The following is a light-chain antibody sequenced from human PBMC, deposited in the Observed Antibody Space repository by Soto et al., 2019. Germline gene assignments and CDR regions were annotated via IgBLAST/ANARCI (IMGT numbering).Light chain of an antibody. Sequence: DIVMTQSPDSLAVSLGERATINCRSSQSVLYSSNNKNYLAWYQHKPGQPPKLLIHWASTRESGVPDRFSGSGSGTDFTLTISSLQAEDVAVYYCQQYYDTRRTFGQGTKVEIK. V-gene: IGKV4-1*01. CDR3: QQYYDTRRT. CDR2: WAS. CDR1: QSVLYSSNNKNY. J-gene: IGKJ1*01.